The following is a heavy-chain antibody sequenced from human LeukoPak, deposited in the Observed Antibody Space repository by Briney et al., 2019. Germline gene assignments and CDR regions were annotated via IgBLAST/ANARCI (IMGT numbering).Heavy chain of an antibody. CDR1: GYTFTSYD. D-gene: IGHD2-2*01. CDR3: ARGGIVVVPAVMDV. CDR2: MNPNSGNT. J-gene: IGHJ6*03. V-gene: IGHV1-8*01. Sequence: GASVKVSCKASGYTFTSYDINWVRQATGQGLEWMGWMNPNSGNTGYAQKFQGRVTMTRNTSISTAYMELSSLRSEDTAVYYCARGGIVVVPAVMDVWGKGTTVTISS.